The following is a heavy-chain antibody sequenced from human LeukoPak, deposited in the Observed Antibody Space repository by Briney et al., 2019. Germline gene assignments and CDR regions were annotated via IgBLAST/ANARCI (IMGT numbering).Heavy chain of an antibody. CDR1: GFTFSSYA. CDR2: ISGSGGIT. Sequence: GGSLRLSCAASGFTFSSYAMIWVRQAPGKGLEWVSFISGSGGITYYADSVKGRFTISRDNSKNTLYLQMNSLRAEDTAVYYCAKVPYYDFWSAYSWFDPWGQGTLVTVSS. V-gene: IGHV3-23*01. CDR3: AKVPYYDFWSAYSWFDP. D-gene: IGHD3-3*01. J-gene: IGHJ5*02.